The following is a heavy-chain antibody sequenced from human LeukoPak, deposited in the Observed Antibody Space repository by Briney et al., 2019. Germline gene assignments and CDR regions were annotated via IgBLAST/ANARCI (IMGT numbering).Heavy chain of an antibody. CDR1: GFTFSSYW. V-gene: IGHV3-21*01. Sequence: GGSLRLSCAASGFTFSSYWMNWARQAPGKGLEWVSSISSSSSYIYYADSVKGRFTISRDNAKNSLYLQMNSLRAEDTAVYYCAREYGDYYYGMDVWGQGTTVTVSS. CDR3: AREYGDYYYGMDV. CDR2: ISSSSSYI. J-gene: IGHJ6*02. D-gene: IGHD4-17*01.